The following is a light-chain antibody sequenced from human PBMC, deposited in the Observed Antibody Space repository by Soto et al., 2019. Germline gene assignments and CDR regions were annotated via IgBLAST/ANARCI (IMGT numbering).Light chain of an antibody. CDR2: KDY. V-gene: IGLV3-25*02. CDR1: VLPTQY. J-gene: IGLJ2*01. CDR3: QTADGSGTVV. Sequence: SYELTQPPSVSVSPGQTARITCSGDVLPTQYAYWYQQKPGQAPVVVIYKDYERPSGIPERISGSSSGTTVTLTISGVQAEDEGDYYCQTADGSGTVVFGGGAKLTDL.